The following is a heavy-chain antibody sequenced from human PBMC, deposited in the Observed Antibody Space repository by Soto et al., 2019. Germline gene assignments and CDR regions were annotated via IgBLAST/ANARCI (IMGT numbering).Heavy chain of an antibody. V-gene: IGHV1-8*01. CDR2: MNPNSGNT. J-gene: IGHJ6*03. CDR3: ARGQRGGYYYYYSSMDV. D-gene: IGHD5-12*01. Sequence: GASVKVCWNASGYGFTSYYRKWVRHATGQGLEWMGWMNPNSGNTGYAQKFQGRVTMTRNTSISTAYMELSSLRSEDTAVYYCARGQRGGYYYYYSSMDVWGKGTKVIVSS. CDR1: GYGFTSYY.